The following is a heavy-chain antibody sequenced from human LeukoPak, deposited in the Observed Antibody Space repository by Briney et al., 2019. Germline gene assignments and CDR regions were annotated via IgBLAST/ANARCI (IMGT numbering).Heavy chain of an antibody. CDR2: IGSAGDT. J-gene: IGHJ3*02. D-gene: IGHD3-3*01. CDR3: ARVEHDFGYAFDI. Sequence: GGSLRLSCAAAGFTFSSYDMDWVRHATGKGRGWGSAIGSAGDTYYRGSGEGRFTMSREKSKNALCVEMNSLRAGHTAVYYCARVEHDFGYAFDIWGQGTMVTVSS. CDR1: GFTFSSYD. V-gene: IGHV3-13*01.